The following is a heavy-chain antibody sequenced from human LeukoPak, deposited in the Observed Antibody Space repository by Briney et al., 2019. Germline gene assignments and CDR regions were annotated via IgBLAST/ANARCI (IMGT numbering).Heavy chain of an antibody. V-gene: IGHV1-2*02. CDR3: ARDVKWYGSGSYSY. CDR2: INPNSGGT. D-gene: IGHD3-10*01. CDR1: GYTFTGYY. Sequence: ASVKVSCKASGYTFTGYYMHWVRQAPGQGLEWMGWINPNSGGTNYAQKFQGRVTMTRDTSISTAYMELSRLRSDDTAVYYCARDVKWYGSGSYSYWGQGTLVTVSS. J-gene: IGHJ4*02.